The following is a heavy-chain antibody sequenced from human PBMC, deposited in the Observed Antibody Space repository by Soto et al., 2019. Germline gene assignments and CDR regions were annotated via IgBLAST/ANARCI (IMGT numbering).Heavy chain of an antibody. V-gene: IGHV1-2*02. J-gene: IGHJ4*02. D-gene: IGHD1-26*01. CDR1: GYTFTGHY. CDR3: GRGRSGQIVVFY. Sequence: VASVKVSCKASGYTFTGHYIHWARQAPEQGPEWMGEIGPESGATRYAQRFQGRVTMTRDMSITTVYMELNNLSPDDTAVYYCGRGRSGQIVVFYWGQGTPVTVSS. CDR2: IGPESGAT.